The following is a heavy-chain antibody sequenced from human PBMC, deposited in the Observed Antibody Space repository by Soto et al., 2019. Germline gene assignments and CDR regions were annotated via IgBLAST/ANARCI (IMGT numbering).Heavy chain of an antibody. CDR2: IYWNDEM. Sequence: QITLKESGPTLVQPTQTLTLTCTFSGFSLNSSGVGVGWIRQPPGKALEWLALIYWNDEMHYSPSLKSRLTITQDAAKHQLVLTVTNMDPVDRATYYCAHRRFGKYSSRPADFAYWGQGILVTVSS. V-gene: IGHV2-5*01. D-gene: IGHD6-6*01. J-gene: IGHJ4*02. CDR3: AHRRFGKYSSRPADFAY. CDR1: GFSLNSSGVG.